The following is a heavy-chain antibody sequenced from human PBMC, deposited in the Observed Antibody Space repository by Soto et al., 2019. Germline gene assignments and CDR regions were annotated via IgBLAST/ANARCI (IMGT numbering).Heavy chain of an antibody. D-gene: IGHD6-13*01. Sequence: LSLTCAVYGGSFSGYYWSWIRQPPGKGLEWIGEINHSGSTNYNPSLKSRVTISVDTSKNQFSPKLSSVTAADTAVYYCARAGYSSSWYPGYGMDVWGQGTTVTVSS. CDR1: GGSFSGYY. CDR2: INHSGST. CDR3: ARAGYSSSWYPGYGMDV. V-gene: IGHV4-34*01. J-gene: IGHJ6*02.